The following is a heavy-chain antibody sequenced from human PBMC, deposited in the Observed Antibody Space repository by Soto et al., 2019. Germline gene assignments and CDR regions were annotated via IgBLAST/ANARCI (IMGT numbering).Heavy chain of an antibody. CDR3: ARDRYSSSWSSFVDY. D-gene: IGHD6-13*01. CDR2: ISYDGSNK. V-gene: IGHV3-30-3*01. Sequence: PGGSLRLSCAASGFTFSSYAMHWVRQAQGKGLEWVAVISYDGSNKYYADSVKGRFTISRDNSKNTLYLQMNSLRAEDTAVYYCARDRYSSSWSSFVDYWGQGTLVTVSS. J-gene: IGHJ4*02. CDR1: GFTFSSYA.